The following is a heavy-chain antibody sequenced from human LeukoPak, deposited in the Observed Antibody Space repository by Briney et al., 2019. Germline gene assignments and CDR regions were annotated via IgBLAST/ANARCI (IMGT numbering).Heavy chain of an antibody. CDR2: IHYSGTT. Sequence: SETLSLTCTVSADSISSRYCSWIRQPPGKGLEWIGYIHYSGTTNYNPSLKSRVTISVGTSKKQFSLKLKSVTAADTAVYYCANLHYVSSGSNFDYWGQGTLVTVSS. J-gene: IGHJ4*02. CDR1: ADSISSRY. CDR3: ANLHYVSSGSNFDY. V-gene: IGHV4-59*11. D-gene: IGHD3-22*01.